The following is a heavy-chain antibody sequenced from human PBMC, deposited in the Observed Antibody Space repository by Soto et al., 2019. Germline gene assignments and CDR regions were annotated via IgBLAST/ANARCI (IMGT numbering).Heavy chain of an antibody. J-gene: IGHJ6*02. V-gene: IGHV3-21*01. D-gene: IGHD6-19*01. CDR1: GFTFSNAW. CDR2: ISSSSSYI. Sequence: GGSLRLSCAASGFTFSNAWMNWVRQAPGKGLEWVSSISSSSSYIYYADSVKGRFTISRDNAKNSLYLQMNSLRAEDTAVYYCARDVARAVATYYYYYGMDVWGQGTTVTVSS. CDR3: ARDVARAVATYYYYYGMDV.